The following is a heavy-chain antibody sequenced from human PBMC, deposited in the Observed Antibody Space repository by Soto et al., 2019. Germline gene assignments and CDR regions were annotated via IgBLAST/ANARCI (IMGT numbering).Heavy chain of an antibody. CDR2: ISAYNGNT. V-gene: IGHV1-18*01. Sequence: GASVKISCKAAGYTFTSYGIIWGRRAPGQGREWMGWISAYNGNTNYAQKLQGRVTMTTDTSTSTAYMELRSLRSDDTAVYYCARDGYCSGGSCYSREAVDYWGQGTLVTVSS. J-gene: IGHJ4*02. CDR3: ARDGYCSGGSCYSREAVDY. CDR1: GYTFTSYG. D-gene: IGHD2-15*01.